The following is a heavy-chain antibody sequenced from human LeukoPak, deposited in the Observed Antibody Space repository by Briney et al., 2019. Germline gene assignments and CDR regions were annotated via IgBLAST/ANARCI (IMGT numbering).Heavy chain of an antibody. CDR1: GFTFSSYT. Sequence: PGGSLRLSCAASGFTFSSYTMNWVRQAPGKGLEWVSSIISSGAYIYYADSVKGRFTISRDNAKNSLYLQLNSLRAEDTAVYYCARDFGGYCSSTNCYLGHLDYWGQGTLVTVSS. V-gene: IGHV3-21*03. D-gene: IGHD2-2*01. CDR3: ARDFGGYCSSTNCYLGHLDY. CDR2: IISSGAYI. J-gene: IGHJ4*02.